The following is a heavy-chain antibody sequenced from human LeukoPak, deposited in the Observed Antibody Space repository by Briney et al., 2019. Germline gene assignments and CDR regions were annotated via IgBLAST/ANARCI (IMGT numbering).Heavy chain of an antibody. CDR2: INHSGNT. D-gene: IGHD3-10*01. V-gene: IGHV4-34*01. Sequence: SETLSLTCAVYGGSFSGYYWSWIRQPPGKGLEWIGEINHSGNTNYNPSLKSRVTISVDTSKNQFSLKLSSVTAADMAVYYCARGPVWLGFDYWGQGTLVTVSS. CDR1: GGSFSGYY. CDR3: ARGPVWLGFDY. J-gene: IGHJ4*02.